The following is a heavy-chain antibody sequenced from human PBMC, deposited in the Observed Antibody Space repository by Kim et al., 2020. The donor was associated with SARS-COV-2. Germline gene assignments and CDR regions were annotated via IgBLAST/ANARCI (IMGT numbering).Heavy chain of an antibody. V-gene: IGHV3-21*01. CDR3: ARGQIVVVVAANSFDP. D-gene: IGHD2-15*01. J-gene: IGHJ5*02. CDR1: GFTFSSYS. CDR2: ISSSSSYI. Sequence: GGSLRLSCAASGFTFSSYSMNWVRQAPGKGLEWVSSISSSSSYIYYADSVKGRFTISRDNAKNSLYLQMNSLRAEDTAVYYCARGQIVVVVAANSFDPWGQGTLVTVSS.